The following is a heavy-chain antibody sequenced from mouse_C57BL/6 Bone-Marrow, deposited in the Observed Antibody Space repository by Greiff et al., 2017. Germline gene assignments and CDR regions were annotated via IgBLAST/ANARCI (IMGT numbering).Heavy chain of an antibody. D-gene: IGHD1-1*01. Sequence: QVQLQQPGAELVKPGASVKLSCKASGYTFTSYWMHWVKQRPGQGLEWIGMIHPNSGSTNYNEKFKSKATLTVDKSSSTAYMQLSSLTSEDSAVYYCARESYYGTQDAMDYWGQGTSVTVSS. V-gene: IGHV1-64*01. CDR1: GYTFTSYW. CDR2: IHPNSGST. CDR3: ARESYYGTQDAMDY. J-gene: IGHJ4*01.